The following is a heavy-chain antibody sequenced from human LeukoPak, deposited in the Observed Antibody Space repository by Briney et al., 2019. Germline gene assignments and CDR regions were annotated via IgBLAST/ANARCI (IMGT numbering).Heavy chain of an antibody. Sequence: LPGGSLRLSCAASGLVFGKYAMAWVRQAPGKGLECVSIISDDSSFIYYLDSVKGRSTIFRDNSKNTLYLHMNSLKAEDTAVYYCAKGRCSGPGCDSFDYWGQGTLVTVSS. CDR1: GLVFGKYA. CDR2: ISDDSSFI. V-gene: IGHV3-23*01. J-gene: IGHJ4*02. CDR3: AKGRCSGPGCDSFDY. D-gene: IGHD5-12*01.